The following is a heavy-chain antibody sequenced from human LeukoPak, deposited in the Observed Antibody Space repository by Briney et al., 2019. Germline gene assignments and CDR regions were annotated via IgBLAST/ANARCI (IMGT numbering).Heavy chain of an antibody. Sequence: TVSVSSTASGGTFTIYAISCVRQAPGQGLEWMGGIIPIFGTPTYTQKLQGRVTITTDESTSSAYMELSSLRSEDTAVYSCARSRELRYFDGPRLGCTYIAYWGHGTLVTVSS. V-gene: IGHV1-69*05. CDR2: IIPIFGTP. J-gene: IGHJ4*01. CDR1: GGTFTIYA. CDR3: ARSRELRYFDGPRLGCTYIAY. D-gene: IGHD3-9*01.